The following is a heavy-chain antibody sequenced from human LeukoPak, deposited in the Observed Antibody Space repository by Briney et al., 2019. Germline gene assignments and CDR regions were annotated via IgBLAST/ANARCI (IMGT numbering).Heavy chain of an antibody. CDR1: GFSLSTSGMR. CDR2: IDWDDDK. J-gene: IGHJ4*02. V-gene: IGHV2-70*04. D-gene: IGHD3-22*01. CDR3: IRIGTSSYHYYFDS. Sequence: SSPALVKPTQTLARTCTFSGFSLSTSGMRVSWIRQPPGKALEWLARIDWDDDKFYSTSLKTRLTISKDTSKNQVVLTMTNMEACDTATCYCIRIGTSSYHYYFDSWGEGTLVTASS.